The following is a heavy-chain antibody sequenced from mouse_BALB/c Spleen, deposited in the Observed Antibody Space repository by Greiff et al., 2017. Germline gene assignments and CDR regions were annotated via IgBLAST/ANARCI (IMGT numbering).Heavy chain of an antibody. CDR3: ARGGVTGGFAY. Sequence: EVKVVESGGGLVQPGGSRKLSCAASGFTFSSFGMHWVRQAPEKGLEWVAYISSGSSTIYYADTVKGRFTISRDNPKNTLFLQMTSLRSEDTAMYYCARGGVTGGFAYWGQGTLVTVSA. J-gene: IGHJ3*01. D-gene: IGHD2-3*01. CDR1: GFTFSSFG. CDR2: ISSGSSTI. V-gene: IGHV5-17*02.